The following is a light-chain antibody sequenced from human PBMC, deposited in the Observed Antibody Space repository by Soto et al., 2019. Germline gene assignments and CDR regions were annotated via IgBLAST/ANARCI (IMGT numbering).Light chain of an antibody. CDR3: QHFGGTTFT. CDR2: TGS. V-gene: IGKV1-12*01. J-gene: IGKJ5*01. Sequence: DIPMTQSPSYVSASVGDSGTITCRASQGIKNWLAWYQQKPGKAPDLLIYTGSSLQSGVPSRFSGSGSGTDFTLTISRLEPGDFAVYYCQHFGGTTFTFGQGTRVEIK. CDR1: QGIKNW.